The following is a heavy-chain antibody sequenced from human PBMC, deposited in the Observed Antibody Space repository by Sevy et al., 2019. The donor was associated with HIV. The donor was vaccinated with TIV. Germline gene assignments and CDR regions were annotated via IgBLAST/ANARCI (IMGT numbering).Heavy chain of an antibody. CDR1: GDSVSSNSAA. J-gene: IGHJ4*02. CDR3: ARGFSRGGFCSYSSSWYFDY. CDR2: TYYRSKWYN. V-gene: IGHV6-1*01. Sequence: SQTLSLTCAISGDSVSSNSAAWNWIRQSPSRGLEWLGRTYYRSKWYNDYAVSVKSRITNNPDTSKNQFYLQLNSVTPEDTAVYYCARGFSRGGFCSYSSSWYFDYWGQGTLVTVSS. D-gene: IGHD6-13*01.